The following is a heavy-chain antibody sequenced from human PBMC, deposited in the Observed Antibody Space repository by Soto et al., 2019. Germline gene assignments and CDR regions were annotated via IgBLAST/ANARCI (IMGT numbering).Heavy chain of an antibody. CDR1: GYTFTSYD. CDR3: ARGKDYYDSSGYFYWFDP. D-gene: IGHD3-22*01. J-gene: IGHJ5*02. V-gene: IGHV1-8*01. CDR2: MNPNSGNT. Sequence: GASVKVSCKASGYTFTSYDINWVRQATGQGLEWMGWMNPNSGNTGYAQKFQGRVTMTRNTSISTAYMELSSLRSEDTAVYYCARGKDYYDSSGYFYWFDPWGQGTLVTVSS.